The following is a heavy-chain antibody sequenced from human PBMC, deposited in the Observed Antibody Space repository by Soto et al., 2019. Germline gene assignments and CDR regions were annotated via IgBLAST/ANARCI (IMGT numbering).Heavy chain of an antibody. V-gene: IGHV5-51*01. D-gene: IGHD6-13*01. Sequence: EVQLVQSGAEVKKPGESLKISCKGSGYSFTSYWIGWVRQMPGKGLEWMGIIYPGDSDTRYSPSFQGQVTISADKSIRTAYLQWSSLKASDTAMYYCARTSAAGKYYFGMDVWGQGTTVTVSS. CDR2: IYPGDSDT. CDR1: GYSFTSYW. CDR3: ARTSAAGKYYFGMDV. J-gene: IGHJ6*02.